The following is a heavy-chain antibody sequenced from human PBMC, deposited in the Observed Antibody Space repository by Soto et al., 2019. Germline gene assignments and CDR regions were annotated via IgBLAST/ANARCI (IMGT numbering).Heavy chain of an antibody. Sequence: SETLSLTCTVSGGSISRYYWSWIRQPPGKGLEWIGYLYNAGSTTYNPSLKSRATISVDTSKNQFSLKLTSVTATDTAVYYCARHVGKWGFDYWGQGTLVTVSS. D-gene: IGHD1-26*01. CDR3: ARHVGKWGFDY. J-gene: IGHJ4*02. CDR2: LYNAGST. CDR1: GGSISRYY. V-gene: IGHV4-59*08.